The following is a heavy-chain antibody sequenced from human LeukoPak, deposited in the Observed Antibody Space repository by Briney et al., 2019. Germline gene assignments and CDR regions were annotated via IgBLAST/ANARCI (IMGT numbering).Heavy chain of an antibody. J-gene: IGHJ5*02. CDR1: GFTFSSFV. V-gene: IGHV3-23*01. D-gene: IGHD3-9*01. Sequence: GGSPRLSCAASGFTFSSFVMSWVRQAPGKGLEWVSFIDGTGGSTNYADSVKGRFTISRDNAKNSLHLQMNSLRAEDTAVYYCARFTIFRNWFDPWGQGTLVTVSS. CDR2: IDGTGGST. CDR3: ARFTIFRNWFDP.